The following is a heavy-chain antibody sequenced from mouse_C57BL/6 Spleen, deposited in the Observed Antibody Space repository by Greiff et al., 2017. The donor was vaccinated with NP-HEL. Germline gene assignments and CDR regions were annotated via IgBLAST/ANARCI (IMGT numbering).Heavy chain of an antibody. J-gene: IGHJ1*03. CDR1: SYTFTSYW. Sequence: QVQLQQPGAELVRPGSSVKLSCKASSYTFTSYWMHWVKQRPIQGLEWIGNIDPSDSETHYNQKFKDKATLTVDKSSSTAYMQLSSLTSEDSAVYYCARYPYYDYDEGYFDVWGTGTTVTVSS. D-gene: IGHD2-4*01. V-gene: IGHV1-52*01. CDR3: ARYPYYDYDEGYFDV. CDR2: IDPSDSET.